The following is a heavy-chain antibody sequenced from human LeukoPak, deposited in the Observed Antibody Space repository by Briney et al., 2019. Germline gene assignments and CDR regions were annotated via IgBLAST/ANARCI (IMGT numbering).Heavy chain of an antibody. J-gene: IGHJ5*02. CDR3: ARAPPYCSSTSCYGFDP. D-gene: IGHD2-2*01. V-gene: IGHV1-18*01. CDR1: GYTFTSYG. CDR2: ISAYNGNT. Sequence: ASVKVSCKASGYTFTSYGISWVRQAPGQGLEWMGWISAYNGNTNYAQKFQGRVTITADESTSTAYMELSSLRSEDTAVYYCARAPPYCSSTSCYGFDPWGQGTLVTVSS.